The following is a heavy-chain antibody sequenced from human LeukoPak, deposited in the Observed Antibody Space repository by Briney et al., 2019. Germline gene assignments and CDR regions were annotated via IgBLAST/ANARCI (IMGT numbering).Heavy chain of an antibody. CDR3: ARGAYGSGSSYHYYGMDV. D-gene: IGHD3-10*01. CDR1: GYSFGNRW. V-gene: IGHV5-51*01. J-gene: IGHJ6*02. Sequence: GESLKISCKGSGYSFGNRWIGRVRQMPGKGLEWMGIIYPDDSDTIYSPSFEGQVTISADKSISTAYLQWSSLKASDTAMYYCARGAYGSGSSYHYYGMDVWGQGTTVTVSS. CDR2: IYPDDSDT.